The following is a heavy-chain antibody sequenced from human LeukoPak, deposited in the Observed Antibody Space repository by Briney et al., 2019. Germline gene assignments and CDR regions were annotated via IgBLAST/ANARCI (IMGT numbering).Heavy chain of an antibody. CDR3: ARHWVDPGNGNWFDP. D-gene: IGHD4-23*01. CDR2: IYYSGST. J-gene: IGHJ5*02. V-gene: IGHV4-39*01. CDR1: GGSISSSSYY. Sequence: SETLSLTCTVSGGSISSSSYYWGRIRQPPGKGLEWIGSIYYSGSTYYNPSLKSRVTISVDTSKNQFSLKLSSVTAADTAVYYCARHWVDPGNGNWFDPWGQGTLVTVSS.